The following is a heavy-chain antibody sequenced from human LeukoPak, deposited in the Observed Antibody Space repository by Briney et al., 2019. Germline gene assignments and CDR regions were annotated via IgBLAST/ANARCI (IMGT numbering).Heavy chain of an antibody. Sequence: SETPSLTCTVSGGSISSYYWSWIRQPAGKGLEWIGRIYTSGSTNYNPSLKSRVTMSVDTSKNQFSLKLSSVTAADTAVYYCARDSVSSWYGDAFDIWGQGTMVTVSS. J-gene: IGHJ3*02. D-gene: IGHD6-13*01. CDR3: ARDSVSSWYGDAFDI. V-gene: IGHV4-4*07. CDR1: GGSISSYY. CDR2: IYTSGST.